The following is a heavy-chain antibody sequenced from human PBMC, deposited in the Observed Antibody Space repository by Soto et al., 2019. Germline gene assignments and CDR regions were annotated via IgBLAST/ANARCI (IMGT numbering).Heavy chain of an antibody. D-gene: IGHD6-19*01. V-gene: IGHV4-39*01. CDR1: GGAIRNSIYY. CDR3: ARHRIAVAGPLDY. Sequence: SATLSLTCTVSGGAIRNSIYYWGWIRQPPGKGLEWIGTIYYDGSVAYSPSLKSRVTLSVDTSRNHFSVKINSVTAADTAVYFCARHRIAVAGPLDYWGQGTLVTVSS. J-gene: IGHJ4*02. CDR2: IYYDGSV.